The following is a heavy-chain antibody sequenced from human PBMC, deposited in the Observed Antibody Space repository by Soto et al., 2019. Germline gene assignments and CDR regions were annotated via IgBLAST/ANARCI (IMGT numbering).Heavy chain of an antibody. CDR3: ARDLPRIAAAGVFGP. J-gene: IGHJ5*02. D-gene: IGHD6-13*01. CDR2: IYYSGST. Sequence: SETLSLTCTVSGGSISSSSYYWGWIRQPTGKGLEWIGSIYYSGSTYYNPSLKIRVTISVDTSKTLFSLKLSSVTAADTALFSCARDLPRIAAAGVFGPWGQGTLVTVSS. CDR1: GGSISSSSYY. V-gene: IGHV4-39*02.